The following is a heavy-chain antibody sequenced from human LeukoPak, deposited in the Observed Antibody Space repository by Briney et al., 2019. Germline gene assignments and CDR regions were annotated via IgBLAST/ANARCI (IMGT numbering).Heavy chain of an antibody. CDR2: ISSSGSTI. J-gene: IGHJ1*01. CDR3: ARQYYYDSSGYYDAYFQD. D-gene: IGHD3-22*01. CDR1: GFTFSSYE. Sequence: ESGGSLRLSCAASGFTFSSYEMNWVRQAPGKGLEWVSYISSSGSTIYYADSVRGRFTISRDNAKNSLYLQMNSLRAEDTAVYYCARQYYYDSSGYYDAYFQDWGQGTLVTVSS. V-gene: IGHV3-48*03.